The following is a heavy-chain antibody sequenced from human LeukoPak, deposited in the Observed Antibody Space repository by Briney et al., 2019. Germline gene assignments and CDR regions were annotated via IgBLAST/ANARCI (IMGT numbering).Heavy chain of an antibody. D-gene: IGHD2-21*02. V-gene: IGHV3-23*01. CDR2: ISGSGGST. CDR1: GFTFSSYA. J-gene: IGHJ4*02. Sequence: GGSLRLSCAASGFTFSSYAMSWVRQAPGKGLEWVSAISGSGGSTYYADSVKGRYTISRDNSKNTLYLQMNSLRAEDTAVYYCAKGLAYCGGDCYSGFDYWGQGTLVTVSS. CDR3: AKGLAYCGGDCYSGFDY.